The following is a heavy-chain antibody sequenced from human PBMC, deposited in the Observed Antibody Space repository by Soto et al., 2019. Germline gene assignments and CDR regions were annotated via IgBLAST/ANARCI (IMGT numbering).Heavy chain of an antibody. J-gene: IGHJ1*01. CDR3: AREAPDYYDSSRYNPRYIQH. D-gene: IGHD3-22*01. CDR1: GGSISSYY. Sequence: SETLSLTCTVSGGSISSYYWSWIRQPPGKGLEWIGYIYYSGSTNYDPSLKSRVTISVDTSKNQFSLKLSSVTAADTAVYYCAREAPDYYDSSRYNPRYIQHCGQGTLLTVSS. V-gene: IGHV4-59*01. CDR2: IYYSGST.